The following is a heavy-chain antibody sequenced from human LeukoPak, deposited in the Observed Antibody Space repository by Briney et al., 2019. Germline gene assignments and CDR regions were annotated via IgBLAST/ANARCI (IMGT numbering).Heavy chain of an antibody. D-gene: IGHD4-17*01. Sequence: SETLSLTCAVYGGSFSGYYWNWIRQPPGKGLEWIGGINHSGNTNYNPSLKSRVTISVDTSKNQFSLKLSSVTAADTAVYYCARVPTVTFFDHWGQGTLVTVSS. CDR2: INHSGNT. J-gene: IGHJ4*02. V-gene: IGHV4-34*01. CDR1: GGSFSGYY. CDR3: ARVPTVTFFDH.